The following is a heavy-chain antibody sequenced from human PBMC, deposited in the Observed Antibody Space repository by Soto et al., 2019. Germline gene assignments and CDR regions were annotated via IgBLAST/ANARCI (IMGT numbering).Heavy chain of an antibody. Sequence: QVQLVESGGGVVQPGRSLRLSCAASGFTFSSYAMHWVRQAPGKGLEWVAVISYDGSNKYYADSVKGRFTISRDNSKNTLYLQMNSLRAEDTAVYYCANGPEDYYDSSGYFHYWGQGTLVTVSS. CDR3: ANGPEDYYDSSGYFHY. D-gene: IGHD3-22*01. CDR1: GFTFSSYA. J-gene: IGHJ4*02. V-gene: IGHV3-30*04. CDR2: ISYDGSNK.